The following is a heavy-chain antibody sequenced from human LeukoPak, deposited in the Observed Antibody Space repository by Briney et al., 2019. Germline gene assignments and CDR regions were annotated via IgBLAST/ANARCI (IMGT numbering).Heavy chain of an antibody. J-gene: IGHJ6*02. CDR1: GFTFSSYG. CDR2: ISYDGSNK. V-gene: IGHV3-30*18. CDR3: AKEIVRYQLLYGMDV. D-gene: IGHD2-2*01. Sequence: QSGGSLRLSCAASGFTFSSYGMHWVRQAPGKGLEWVAVISYDGSNKYYADSVKGRFTISRDNSKNTLYLQINSLRAEDTAVYYCAKEIVRYQLLYGMDVWGQGTTVTVSS.